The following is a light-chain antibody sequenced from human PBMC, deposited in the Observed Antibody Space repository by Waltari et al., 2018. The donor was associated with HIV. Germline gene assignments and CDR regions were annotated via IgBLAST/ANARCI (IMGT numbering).Light chain of an antibody. CDR3: RAWDSSLSAFV. V-gene: IGLV1-51*01. J-gene: IGLJ2*01. CDR2: DDN. Sequence: QSVLTQPPSVSAAAGQKVTIPCSGRYYSVGNHYVSWYQQVPGTAPKLLIYDDNKRRSGIPDRFSGSKSDTSATLGITGLQTGDEADYYCRAWDSSLSAFVFGGGTRLTVL. CDR1: YYSVGNHY.